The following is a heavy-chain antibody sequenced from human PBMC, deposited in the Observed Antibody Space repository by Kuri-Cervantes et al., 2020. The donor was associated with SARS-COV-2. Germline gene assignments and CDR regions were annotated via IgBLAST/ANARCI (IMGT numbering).Heavy chain of an antibody. J-gene: IGHJ6*03. V-gene: IGHV4-34*01. Sequence: SQTLSLTCAVYGGSFSGYYWSWIRQPPGKGLEWIGEINHSGSTNYNPSLKSRVTMSVDTSKDQFSLKLSSVTAADTAVYYCARGGVLVVYALYYMDVWGKGTTVTVSS. CDR3: ARGGVLVVYALYYMDV. D-gene: IGHD2-8*02. CDR1: GGSFSGYY. CDR2: INHSGST.